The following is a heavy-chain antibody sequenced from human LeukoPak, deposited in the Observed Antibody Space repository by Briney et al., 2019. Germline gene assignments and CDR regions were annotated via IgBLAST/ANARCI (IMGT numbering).Heavy chain of an antibody. CDR3: AGIVVVPAASHYYYYGMDV. CDR2: INNDGTGT. V-gene: IGHV3-74*01. CDR1: GFIFSIYW. D-gene: IGHD2-2*01. J-gene: IGHJ6*02. Sequence: GGSLRLSCAASGFIFSIYWMYWVRQAPGKGLVWVSRINNDGTGTTFADSVKGRFTISRDNAKNTLYLQMNSLRAEDTAVYYCAGIVVVPAASHYYYYGMDVWGQGTTVTVSS.